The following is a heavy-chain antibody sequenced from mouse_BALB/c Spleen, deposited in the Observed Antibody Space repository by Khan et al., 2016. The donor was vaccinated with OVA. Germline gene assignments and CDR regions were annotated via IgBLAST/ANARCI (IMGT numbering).Heavy chain of an antibody. CDR2: ITPGSGSD. CDR1: DYTFTSYW. V-gene: IGHV1S41*01. CDR3: ARSNYYGSGLYAMDD. J-gene: IGHJ4*01. Sequence: DLVKPGASVKLSCKASDYTFTSYWINWIKQRPGQGLEWIGRITPGSGSDHYNDMFKGKATLTIDKSSSTAYLQVRSLSSEDSALSFCARSNYYGSGLYAMDDWGQGTTVTAAS. D-gene: IGHD1-1*01.